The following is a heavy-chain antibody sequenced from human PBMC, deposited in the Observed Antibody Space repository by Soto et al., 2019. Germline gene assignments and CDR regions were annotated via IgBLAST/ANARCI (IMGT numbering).Heavy chain of an antibody. CDR3: APSPSSCTSTSCPGVGEN. CDR2: ISGSGDRI. D-gene: IGHD2-2*01. CDR1: GFTFSSSA. J-gene: IGHJ4*02. V-gene: IGHV3-23*01. Sequence: GGSLRLSCVASGFTFSSSAMIWVRQAPGKGLEWVSAISGSGDRIYHADSVKGRFATSRDNSKNTLYLQLNSLRAEDTAVYYCAPSPSSCTSTSCPGVGENWGQGTLVTVSS.